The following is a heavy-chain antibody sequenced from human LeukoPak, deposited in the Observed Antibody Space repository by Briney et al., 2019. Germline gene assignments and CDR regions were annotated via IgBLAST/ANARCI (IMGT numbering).Heavy chain of an antibody. CDR3: AKSVESAVTTKPYFDY. D-gene: IGHD4-17*01. CDR1: GFTFSDYA. V-gene: IGHV3-23*01. J-gene: IGHJ4*02. Sequence: GGSLRLSCAASGFTFSDYAMSWVRQALGKGLKWVSVISGSGGSTYNVDPVKGRFTISRDNSKNTLYLQMNSLRAEDTAVYYCAKSVESAVTTKPYFDYWGQGILVTVSS. CDR2: ISGSGGST.